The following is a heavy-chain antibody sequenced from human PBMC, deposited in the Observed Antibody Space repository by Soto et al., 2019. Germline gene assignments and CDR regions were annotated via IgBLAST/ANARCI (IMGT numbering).Heavy chain of an antibody. J-gene: IGHJ3*02. V-gene: IGHV3-11*01. Sequence: SLRLSCAASGFTFSDYYMTWIRQAPGKGLEWVSYISSSGTGIYYPDSVKGRFTISRDNAKKSLYLQMSSLRAEDTAVYYCARAYSDAFDIWGQGTMVTVS. D-gene: IGHD2-15*01. CDR1: GFTFSDYY. CDR3: ARAYSDAFDI. CDR2: ISSSGTGI.